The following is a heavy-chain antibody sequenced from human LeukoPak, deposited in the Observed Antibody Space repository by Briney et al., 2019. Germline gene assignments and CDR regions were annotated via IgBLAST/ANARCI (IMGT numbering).Heavy chain of an antibody. J-gene: IGHJ4*02. CDR1: GNSFSNYR. CDR2: IYPGDSDT. D-gene: IGHD6-6*01. Sequence: GESLKISCKGSGNSFSNYRIGWVRQLPGRGLEWMGIIYPGDSDTRYNPSFQGQVTMSADKSISTAYLQWSSLKASDTAMYYCARRGRSSNYFDYWGQGTLVTVSS. CDR3: ARRGRSSNYFDY. V-gene: IGHV5-51*01.